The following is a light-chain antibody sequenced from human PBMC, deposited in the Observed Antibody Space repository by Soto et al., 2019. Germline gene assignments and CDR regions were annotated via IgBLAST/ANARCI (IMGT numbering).Light chain of an antibody. CDR3: QQYNSYSRA. V-gene: IGKV1-5*01. CDR1: QSIGTW. J-gene: IGKJ1*01. CDR2: DAS. Sequence: DLRMTQSPSTLSASVGDRVTITCRASQSIGTWLAWYQHKPGRAPKLLIYDASTLEGGVPSRFSGSRSGTEFTFTISSLQPDDFATYYCQQYNSYSRAFGQGTKVEIK.